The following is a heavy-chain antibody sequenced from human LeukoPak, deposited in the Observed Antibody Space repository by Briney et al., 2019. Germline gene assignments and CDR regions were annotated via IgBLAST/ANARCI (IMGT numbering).Heavy chain of an antibody. J-gene: IGHJ3*02. V-gene: IGHV3-48*02. CDR1: GFTFSSHM. CDR2: ISSDSYII. D-gene: IGHD6-19*01. Sequence: GGSLRLSCAASGFTFSSHMMNWVRQVPGKGLEWISYISSDSYIIHYADSVRGRFAISRDNAKNSLFLHMNSLRDEDTAVYYCARDGGAVAGDAFDIWGQGTMVTVSS. CDR3: ARDGGAVAGDAFDI.